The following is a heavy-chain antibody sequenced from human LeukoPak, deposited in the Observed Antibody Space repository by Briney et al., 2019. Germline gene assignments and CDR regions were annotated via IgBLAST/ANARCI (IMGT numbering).Heavy chain of an antibody. D-gene: IGHD1-26*01. J-gene: IGHJ1*01. Sequence: ASVKVSCKVSGYTLTELSMHWVRQAPGKGLEWMGGFDPEDGETIYAQKFQGRVTMTKDTSTDTAYMELSSLRSEDTAVYYCATNYVGATGYFQHWGQGTLVTVSS. CDR1: GYTLTELS. V-gene: IGHV1-24*01. CDR3: ATNYVGATGYFQH. CDR2: FDPEDGET.